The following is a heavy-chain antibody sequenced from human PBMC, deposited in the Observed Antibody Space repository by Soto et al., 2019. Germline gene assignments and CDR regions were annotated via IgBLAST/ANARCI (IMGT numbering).Heavy chain of an antibody. CDR1: GFTFSSYS. Sequence: SLRLSWAASGFTFSSYSMNWVRQAPGKGLEWVSSISSSSSYIYYADSVKGRFTISRDNAKNSLYLQMNSLRAEDTAVYYCARGYCSSTSCYTRPYGRYYGMAVWGQGTTVTVS. V-gene: IGHV3-21*01. CDR3: ARGYCSSTSCYTRPYGRYYGMAV. CDR2: ISSSSSYI. J-gene: IGHJ6*02. D-gene: IGHD2-2*02.